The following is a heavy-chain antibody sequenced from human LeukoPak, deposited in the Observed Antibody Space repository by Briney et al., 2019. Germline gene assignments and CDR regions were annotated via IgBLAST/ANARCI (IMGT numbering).Heavy chain of an antibody. J-gene: IGHJ5*02. CDR2: ISYDGSNK. CDR3: AKDAIITMVQHDWFDP. Sequence: GGSLRLSCAASGFTFSSYGMHWVRQAPGKGLEWVAVISYDGSNKYYVDSVKGRFTISGDNSKNTLYLQMNSLRAEDTAVYYCAKDAIITMVQHDWFDPWGQGTLVTVSS. V-gene: IGHV3-30*18. CDR1: GFTFSSYG. D-gene: IGHD3-10*01.